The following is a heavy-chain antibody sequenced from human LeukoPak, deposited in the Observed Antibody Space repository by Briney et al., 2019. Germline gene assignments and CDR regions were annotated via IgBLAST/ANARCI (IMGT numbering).Heavy chain of an antibody. D-gene: IGHD4-17*01. CDR2: IYYSGST. V-gene: IGHV4-59*12. CDR1: GGSISSYY. CDR3: AIRTVTTPWGYYYGMDV. J-gene: IGHJ6*02. Sequence: PSETLSLTCTVSGGSISSYYWSWIRQPPGKGLEWIGYIYYSGSTNYNPSLKSRVSISVDTSKNQFSLKLSSVTAADTAVYYCAIRTVTTPWGYYYGMDVGGQGTTVTVSS.